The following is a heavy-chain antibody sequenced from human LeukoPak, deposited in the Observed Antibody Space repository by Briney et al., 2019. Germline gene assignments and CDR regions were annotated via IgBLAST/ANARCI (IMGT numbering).Heavy chain of an antibody. D-gene: IGHD1-26*01. Sequence: GGSLRPSCAASGFTFSRYWMSWVRQAPGKGLEWVANIKEDGSDKYYVGSMKDRFTISRDNAKNSLYLQMNNLRVDDTAVYYCARDEYNGYFEYWGQGTLVTVSS. J-gene: IGHJ4*02. CDR1: GFTFSRYW. CDR3: ARDEYNGYFEY. V-gene: IGHV3-7*01. CDR2: IKEDGSDK.